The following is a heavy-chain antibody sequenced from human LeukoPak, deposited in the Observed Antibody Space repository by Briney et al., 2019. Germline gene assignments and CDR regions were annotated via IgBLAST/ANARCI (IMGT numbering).Heavy chain of an antibody. CDR1: GGSISTYY. Sequence: AETLSLTCTVSGGSISTYYWSWIRQPPGKGLEWIGYIYYSGSTNYNPSLKSRVSISVDTSKNQFSLKLNSVTAADTAVYYCARVWGVTDFYDSRGAFDIWGQGTMVTVSS. J-gene: IGHJ3*02. V-gene: IGHV4-59*01. CDR2: IYYSGST. D-gene: IGHD3-22*01. CDR3: ARVWGVTDFYDSRGAFDI.